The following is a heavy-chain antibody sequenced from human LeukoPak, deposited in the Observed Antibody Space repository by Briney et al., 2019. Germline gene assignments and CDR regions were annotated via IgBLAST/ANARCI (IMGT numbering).Heavy chain of an antibody. D-gene: IGHD6-19*01. J-gene: IGHJ4*02. Sequence: ASVRVSCTASGYSFSIYGISGGRQAPGQGRGWMGWISAYSGNRNYAQKFQGRVTMTTDTSTSTAYMDLRSLRSDDTAVYYCARDSAVAGTRLRPVDYWGQGTLVTVSS. V-gene: IGHV1-18*01. CDR2: ISAYSGNR. CDR1: GYSFSIYG. CDR3: ARDSAVAGTRLRPVDY.